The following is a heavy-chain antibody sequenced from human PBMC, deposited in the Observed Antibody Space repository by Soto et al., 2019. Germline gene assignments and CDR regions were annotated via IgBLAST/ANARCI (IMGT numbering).Heavy chain of an antibody. CDR1: GYTFTSYD. CDR2: MNPNSGNT. CDR3: ARANRGIEVPDARRGGFRY. Sequence: ASVKVSCKASGYTFTSYDINWVRQATGQGLEWMGWMNPNSGNTGYAQKFQGRVTMTRNTSISTAYMELSSLRSEDTAVYYCARANRGIEVPDARRGGFRYWGQGNLVTVS. V-gene: IGHV1-8*01. D-gene: IGHD2-2*01. J-gene: IGHJ4*02.